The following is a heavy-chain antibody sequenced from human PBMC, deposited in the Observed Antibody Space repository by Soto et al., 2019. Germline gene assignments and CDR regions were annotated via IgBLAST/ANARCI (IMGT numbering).Heavy chain of an antibody. Sequence: GASVKVSCKVSGYTLTELSMHWVRQAPGKGLEWMGGFDPEDGETIYAQKFQGRVTMTEDTSTDTAYMELSSLRSEDTAVYYCATSHYGSGRTPGQDYYYYGMDVWGQGTTVTVSS. J-gene: IGHJ6*02. D-gene: IGHD3-10*01. CDR2: FDPEDGET. CDR3: ATSHYGSGRTPGQDYYYYGMDV. CDR1: GYTLTELS. V-gene: IGHV1-24*01.